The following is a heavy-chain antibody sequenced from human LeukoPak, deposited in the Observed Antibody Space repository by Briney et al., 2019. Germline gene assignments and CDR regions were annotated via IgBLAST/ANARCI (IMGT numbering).Heavy chain of an antibody. CDR3: APHRDGSYPFDY. V-gene: IGHV3-48*02. CDR2: ISSGSGTI. CDR1: GFTFSTYG. J-gene: IGHJ4*02. Sequence: VGSLRLSCAASGFTFSTYGVNWVRQAPGKGLEWVSYISSGSGTIYYADSVKGRFTISRDNAKNSLYLQLNSLRDEDTAVYYCAPHRDGSYPFDYWGQGTLVTVSS. D-gene: IGHD1-26*01.